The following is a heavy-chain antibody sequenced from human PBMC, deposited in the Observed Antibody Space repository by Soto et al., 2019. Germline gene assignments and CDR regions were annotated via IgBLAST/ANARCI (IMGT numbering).Heavy chain of an antibody. CDR1: GFTFSSYW. Sequence: EVQLVESGRGLVQPGGSLRLSCAASGFTFSSYWMSWVRQAPGKGLEWVANIKQDGSEKYYVDSVKGRFTISRDNAKNSLYLQMNSLRAEDTAVYYCARAPGEGSSGWYGNWFDPWGQGTLVTVSS. CDR3: ARAPGEGSSGWYGNWFDP. V-gene: IGHV3-7*05. CDR2: IKQDGSEK. D-gene: IGHD6-19*01. J-gene: IGHJ5*02.